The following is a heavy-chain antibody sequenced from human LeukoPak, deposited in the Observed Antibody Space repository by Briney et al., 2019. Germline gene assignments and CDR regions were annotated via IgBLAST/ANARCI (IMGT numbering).Heavy chain of an antibody. Sequence: GGSLRLSCAASGFTFSSYGMNWVRQAPGKGLEWVAYINGGGSPIYYADSVRGRFTISRDNSKNTLYLQMNSLRAEDTAVYYCAKDQDDILTGYLGYWGQGTLVTVSS. J-gene: IGHJ4*02. D-gene: IGHD3-9*01. CDR1: GFTFSSYG. CDR3: AKDQDDILTGYLGY. V-gene: IGHV3-48*01. CDR2: INGGGSPI.